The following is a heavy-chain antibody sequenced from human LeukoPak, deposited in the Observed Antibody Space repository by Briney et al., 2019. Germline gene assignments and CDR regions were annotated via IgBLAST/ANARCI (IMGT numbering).Heavy chain of an antibody. CDR1: GGTFSSYA. CDR3: ARSYGDYQFDY. CDR2: IIPILGIA. V-gene: IGHV1-69*04. J-gene: IGHJ4*02. D-gene: IGHD4-17*01. Sequence: SVKVSCKASGGTFSSYAISWVRQAPGQGLEWMGRIIPILGIANYAQKFQDRVTITADKSTSTAYMELSSLRSEGTAVYYCARSYGDYQFDYWGQGTLVTVSS.